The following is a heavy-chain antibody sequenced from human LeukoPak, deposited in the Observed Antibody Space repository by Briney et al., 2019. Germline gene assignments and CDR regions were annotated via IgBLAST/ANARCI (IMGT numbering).Heavy chain of an antibody. CDR1: GGSISSGSYY. J-gene: IGHJ2*01. D-gene: IGHD2-2*01. CDR2: IYTSGST. Sequence: SETLSLTCTVSGGSISSGSYYWSWIRQPAGKGLEWIGRIYTSGSTYYNPSLKSRVIISVDTSKNQFSLKLSSVTAADTAVYSCVRSGGYCGTTTCHVEYFDLWGRGTLVTVSS. CDR3: VRSGGYCGTTTCHVEYFDL. V-gene: IGHV4-61*02.